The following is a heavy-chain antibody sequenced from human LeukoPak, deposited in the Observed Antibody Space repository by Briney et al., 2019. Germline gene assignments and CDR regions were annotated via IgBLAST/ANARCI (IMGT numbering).Heavy chain of an antibody. J-gene: IGHJ4*02. CDR2: MNPNSGNT. Sequence: ASVKVSCKASGYTFTSYDINWVRQATGQGLEWMGWMNPNSGNTGYAQKFQGRVPMTRNTSISTAYMELSSLRSEDTAVYYCAVYYYGSGSYKFDYWGQGTLVTVSS. V-gene: IGHV1-8*01. CDR1: GYTFTSYD. CDR3: AVYYYGSGSYKFDY. D-gene: IGHD3-10*01.